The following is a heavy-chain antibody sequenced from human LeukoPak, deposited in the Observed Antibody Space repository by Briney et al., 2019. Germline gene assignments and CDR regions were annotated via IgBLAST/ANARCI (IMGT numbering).Heavy chain of an antibody. J-gene: IGHJ4*02. D-gene: IGHD6-13*01. CDR2: IIPILGIA. Sequence: ASVKVSCKASGGTFSSYAISWVRQAPGQGLEWMGRIIPILGIANYAQKFQGRVTMTRDTSTSTVYMELSSLRSEDTAVYYCARGFLYSSSWYDYWGRGTLVTVSS. CDR1: GGTFSSYA. CDR3: ARGFLYSSSWYDY. V-gene: IGHV1-69*04.